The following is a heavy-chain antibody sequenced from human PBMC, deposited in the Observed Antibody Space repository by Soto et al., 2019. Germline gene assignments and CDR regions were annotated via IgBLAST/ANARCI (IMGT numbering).Heavy chain of an antibody. D-gene: IGHD3-10*01. Sequence: GGSLRLSCAASGFTVSSNYMSWVRQAPGKGLEWVSVIYSGGSTYYADSVKGRFTISRDNSKNTLYLQMNSLRAEDTAVYYCARAWGEFSPLDYFDYWGQGTLVTVSS. CDR2: IYSGGST. J-gene: IGHJ4*02. CDR3: ARAWGEFSPLDYFDY. CDR1: GFTVSSNY. V-gene: IGHV3-66*01.